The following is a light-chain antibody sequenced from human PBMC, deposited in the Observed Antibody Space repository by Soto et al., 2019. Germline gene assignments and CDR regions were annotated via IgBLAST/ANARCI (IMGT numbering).Light chain of an antibody. CDR1: QPISHY. Sequence: DIRMTQPPVSLSSSVGDRVTITCRASQPISHYLSWYQQRPGKAPKLLIYAASKVFSGVPSRFSGSGSGTEFTLTISSLQPEDIATYCCLQDNSYLPFGQGTRVDIK. V-gene: IGKV1-17*01. J-gene: IGKJ1*01. CDR2: AAS. CDR3: LQDNSYLP.